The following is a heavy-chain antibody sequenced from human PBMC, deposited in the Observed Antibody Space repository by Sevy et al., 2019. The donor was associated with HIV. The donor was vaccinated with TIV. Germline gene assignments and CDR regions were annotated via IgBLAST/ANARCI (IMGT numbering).Heavy chain of an antibody. J-gene: IGHJ6*02. CDR1: GFTFSSYS. CDR3: AGFRVGYYYYGLDV. V-gene: IGHV3-21*04. Sequence: GGSLRLSCAASGFTFSSYSMNWVRQAPGKGLEWVSSISSNRSYIYYADSVKGRFTISRDNAKNSLYLQMNSLRAEDTAVYYCAGFRVGYYYYGLDVWGQGTTVTVSS. CDR2: ISSNRSYI.